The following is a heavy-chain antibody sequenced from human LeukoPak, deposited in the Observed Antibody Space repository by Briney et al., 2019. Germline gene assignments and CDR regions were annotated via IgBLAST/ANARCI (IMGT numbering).Heavy chain of an antibody. CDR3: AREIAADRGFDS. Sequence: GGSLRLSCAASGFTFSSYSMNWVRQAPGKGLEWVSSISSSSSYIYYADSVKGRFTISRDNAKNSLYLQMNSLRAEDTAVCYCAREIAADRGFDSWGQGTLVTVSS. D-gene: IGHD6-6*01. J-gene: IGHJ4*02. V-gene: IGHV3-21*01. CDR1: GFTFSSYS. CDR2: ISSSSSYI.